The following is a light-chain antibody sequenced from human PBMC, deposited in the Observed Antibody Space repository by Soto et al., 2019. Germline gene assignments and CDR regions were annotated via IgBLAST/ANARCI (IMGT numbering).Light chain of an antibody. V-gene: IGLV1-40*01. CDR1: NSKNGAGYD. CDR2: GNS. CDR3: QSYDSSLSGSNV. J-gene: IGLJ1*01. Sequence: QAVLTQPPPMSGAPGQRGTTSRTGSNSKNGAGYDAHWYQQLPGTAPTLLIYGNSNRPSGVPDRFSGSKSGTSASLAITGLQAEDEADYYCQSYDSSLSGSNVFGTGTKVTVL.